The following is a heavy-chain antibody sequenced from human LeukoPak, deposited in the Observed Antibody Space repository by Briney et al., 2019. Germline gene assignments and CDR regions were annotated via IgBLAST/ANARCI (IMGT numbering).Heavy chain of an antibody. CDR2: IKEDGSEK. J-gene: IGHJ4*02. CDR1: GFTFSTYW. V-gene: IGHV3-7*01. Sequence: GGSLRLSCAASGFTFSTYWMSWVRPAPGKGLEWVANIKEDGSEKYYVDSVKGRFTISRDNAKNSLYLQMNSLRVEDTAVFYCARNYDHSVDHWGQGTLVTVSS. CDR3: ARNYDHSVDH. D-gene: IGHD3-3*01.